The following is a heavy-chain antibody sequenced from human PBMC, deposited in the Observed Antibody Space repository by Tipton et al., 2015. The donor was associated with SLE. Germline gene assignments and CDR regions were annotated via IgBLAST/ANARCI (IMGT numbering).Heavy chain of an antibody. Sequence: SLRLSCAASGFTFSSYWMSWVRQAPGKGLEWVANINQDGSEKYYVDSVKGRFTISRDNAQNSLYLQLNSLRAEDTAVYFCARADSSPQYYYYYYGMDVWGQGTTVTVSS. CDR3: ARADSSPQYYYYYYGMDV. J-gene: IGHJ6*02. V-gene: IGHV3-7*01. D-gene: IGHD6-13*01. CDR1: GFTFSSYW. CDR2: INQDGSEK.